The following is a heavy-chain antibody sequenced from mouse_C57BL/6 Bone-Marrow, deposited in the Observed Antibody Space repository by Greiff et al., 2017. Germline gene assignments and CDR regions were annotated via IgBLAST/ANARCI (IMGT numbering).Heavy chain of an antibody. CDR3: ASLTGTWFAY. J-gene: IGHJ3*01. CDR2: ISYDGSN. V-gene: IGHV3-6*01. D-gene: IGHD4-1*01. Sequence: DVKLVESGPGLVKPSQSLSLTCSVTGYSITSGYYWNWIRQFPGNKLEWMGYISYDGSNNYNPSLKNRISITRDTSKNQFFLKLNSVTTEDTATYYCASLTGTWFAYWGQGTLVTVSA. CDR1: GYSITSGYY.